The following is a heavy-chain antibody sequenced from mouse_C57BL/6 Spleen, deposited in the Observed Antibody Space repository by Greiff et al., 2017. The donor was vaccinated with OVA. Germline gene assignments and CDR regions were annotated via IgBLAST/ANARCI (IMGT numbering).Heavy chain of an antibody. Sequence: EVKVVESGGGLVKPGGSLKLSCAASGFTFSSYAMSWVRQTPEKRLEWVATISDGGSSTYYPDNVKGRFTISRDTAKHNLYLQKSQQKTEDTAMYYGARESGERDYAMDYWGQGTSVTVSS. D-gene: IGHD1-3*01. J-gene: IGHJ4*01. V-gene: IGHV5-4*01. CDR3: ARESGERDYAMDY. CDR1: GFTFSSYA. CDR2: ISDGGSST.